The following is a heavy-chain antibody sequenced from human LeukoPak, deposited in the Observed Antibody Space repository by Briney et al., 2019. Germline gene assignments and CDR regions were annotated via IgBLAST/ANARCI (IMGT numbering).Heavy chain of an antibody. CDR1: GFTFDDYA. CDR2: ISWNSGSI. CDR3: AKDIAARRFYYYYGMDV. Sequence: GGSLRLSCAASGFTFDDYAMHWVRQVPGKGLEWVSGISWNSGSIGYADSEKGRFTISRDNAKNSLYLQMNSLRAEDTALYYCAKDIAARRFYYYYGMDVWGQGTTVTVSS. D-gene: IGHD6-6*01. V-gene: IGHV3-9*01. J-gene: IGHJ6*02.